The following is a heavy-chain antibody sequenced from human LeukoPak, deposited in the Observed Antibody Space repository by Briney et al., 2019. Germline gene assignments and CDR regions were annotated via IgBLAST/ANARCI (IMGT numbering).Heavy chain of an antibody. V-gene: IGHV4-4*07. Sequence: PSETLSLTCTVSGGSISSYYWSWIRQPTGKGPEWIGRIHTSGSTNCSPSLKSRVTMSVDTSKNQFSLKLSSVTAADTAVYYCARDRYYYDSSARYFDYWGQGTLVTVSS. CDR2: IHTSGST. J-gene: IGHJ4*02. CDR3: ARDRYYYDSSARYFDY. D-gene: IGHD3-22*01. CDR1: GGSISSYY.